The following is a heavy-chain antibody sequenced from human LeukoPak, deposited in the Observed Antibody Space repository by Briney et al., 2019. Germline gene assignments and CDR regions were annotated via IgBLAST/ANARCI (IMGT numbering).Heavy chain of an antibody. CDR2: INWNGSGA. D-gene: IGHD3-10*02. V-gene: IGHV3-20*04. CDR3: AELGITRIGGV. J-gene: IGHJ6*04. Sequence: GGSLRLSCAASGFTFDDYGMSWVGQVPGKGLEWGSGINWNGSGAGYADSVKGRLTISRDNAKNSLYLQMNSLRAEDTAVYYCAELGITRIGGVWGKGTTVTISS. CDR1: GFTFDDYG.